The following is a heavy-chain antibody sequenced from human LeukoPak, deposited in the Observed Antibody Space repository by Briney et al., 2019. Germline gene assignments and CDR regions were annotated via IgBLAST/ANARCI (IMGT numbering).Heavy chain of an antibody. V-gene: IGHV3-23*01. D-gene: IGHD3-10*02. CDR1: GFTFSSFA. Sequence: PGGSLRLSCAASGFTFSSFAMSWVRQAPGKGPEWVSSIGDSDERSSYADSVKGRFTISRDNSKNTLYLQLNSLTVDDTAVYYCARPAGRVRGWYFDLWGRGTLVTVSS. CDR3: ARPAGRVRGWYFDL. CDR2: IGDSDERS. J-gene: IGHJ2*01.